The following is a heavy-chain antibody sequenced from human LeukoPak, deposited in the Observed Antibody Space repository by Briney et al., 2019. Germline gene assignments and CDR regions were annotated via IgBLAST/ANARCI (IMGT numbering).Heavy chain of an antibody. CDR2: MNPNSGNT. D-gene: IGHD3-3*01. V-gene: IGHV1-8*03. CDR3: ARGTGRFLALFDY. J-gene: IGHJ4*02. CDR1: GYTFTSYD. Sequence: ASVKVSCXASGYTFTSYDINWVRQATGQGLEWMGWMNPNSGNTGYAQKFQGRVTITRNTSISTAYMELSSLRSEDTAVYYCARGTGRFLALFDYWGQGTLVTVSS.